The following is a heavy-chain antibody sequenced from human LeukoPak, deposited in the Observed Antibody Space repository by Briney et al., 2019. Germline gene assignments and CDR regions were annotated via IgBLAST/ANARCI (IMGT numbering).Heavy chain of an antibody. CDR2: ICAYNGNT. D-gene: IGHD3-22*01. J-gene: IGHJ4*02. Sequence: GSVKVSCKASGYTFASYGISWVRQAPGQGLEWMGWICAYNGNTNYAQKLQGRVTMTTDTSTSTAHMELRSLRSDDTAAYYCARVSDRSAYYLDYWGQGTLVTVSS. V-gene: IGHV1-18*01. CDR1: GYTFASYG. CDR3: ARVSDRSAYYLDY.